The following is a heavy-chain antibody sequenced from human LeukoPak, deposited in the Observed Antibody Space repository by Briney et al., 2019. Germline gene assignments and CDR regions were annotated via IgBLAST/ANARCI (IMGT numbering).Heavy chain of an antibody. CDR3: ARVRTRNYDILTGTDWAFDY. D-gene: IGHD3-9*01. Sequence: GASVKVSCKASGYTFTGYYMHWVRQAPGQGLEWMGWINPNSGGTNYAQKFQGWVTMTRDTSISTAYMELSRLRSDDTAVYYCARVRTRNYDILTGTDWAFDYWGQGTLVTVSS. V-gene: IGHV1-2*04. CDR2: INPNSGGT. J-gene: IGHJ4*02. CDR1: GYTFTGYY.